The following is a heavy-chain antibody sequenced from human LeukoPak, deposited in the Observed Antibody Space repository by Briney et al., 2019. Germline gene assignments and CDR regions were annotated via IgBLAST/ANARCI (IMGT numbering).Heavy chain of an antibody. V-gene: IGHV3-7*01. CDR3: ARDPSSGSYSGYYYYYMDV. CDR1: GFTFSSYW. J-gene: IGHJ6*03. Sequence: GGSLRLSCAASGFTFSSYWMSWVRQAPGKGLEWVANIKQYGSEKYYVDSVKGRFTISRDNAKNSLYLQMNSLRAEDTAVYYCARDPSSGSYSGYYYYYMDVWGKGTTVTVSS. D-gene: IGHD1-26*01. CDR2: IKQYGSEK.